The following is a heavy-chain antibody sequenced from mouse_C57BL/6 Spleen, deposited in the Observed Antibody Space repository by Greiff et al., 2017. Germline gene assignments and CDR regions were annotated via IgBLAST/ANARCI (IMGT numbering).Heavy chain of an antibody. D-gene: IGHD2-5*01. CDR3: ARRSNYAYYAMDY. J-gene: IGHJ4*01. V-gene: IGHV1-61*01. CDR1: GYTFTSYW. Sequence: QVQLQQPGAELVRPGSSVKLSCKASGYTFTSYWMDWVKQRPGQGLEWIGNIYPSDSETHYNQKFKDKATLTVDKSSSTAYMQLSSLTSEDSAVYYCARRSNYAYYAMDYWGQGTSVTVSS. CDR2: IYPSDSET.